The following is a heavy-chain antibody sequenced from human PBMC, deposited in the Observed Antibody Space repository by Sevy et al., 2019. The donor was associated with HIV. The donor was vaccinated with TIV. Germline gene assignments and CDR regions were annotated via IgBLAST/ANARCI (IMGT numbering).Heavy chain of an antibody. CDR2: XXXXXXIV. V-gene: IGHV3-9*01. Sequence: GGSLRLXXAAXXXXXXXXXMXWXXXXPXKXXEWVSSXXXXXXIVGYADSVKGRFSISRDNAKNSLFLQMNSLRAEDXALYYXXXXXXXXXXXXXXXXXGXXXLVTVSS. CDR1: XXXXXXXX. CDR3: XXXXXXXXXXXXXXX. J-gene: IGHJ1*01.